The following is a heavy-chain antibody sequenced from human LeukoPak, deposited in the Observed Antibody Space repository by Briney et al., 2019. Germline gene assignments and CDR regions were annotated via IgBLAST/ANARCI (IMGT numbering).Heavy chain of an antibody. CDR1: GFTFSSYW. J-gene: IGHJ4*02. V-gene: IGHV3-74*01. CDR3: ARVLFSSSWYFDH. D-gene: IGHD6-13*01. Sequence: PGGSLRLSCAASGFTFSSYWMHWVRQAPGKGLVWVSRINGDGSGTSYADSVKGRFTISRDNAKNTLYLQMNSLRAEDTAVYYCARVLFSSSWYFDHRGQGTLVTVSS. CDR2: INGDGSGT.